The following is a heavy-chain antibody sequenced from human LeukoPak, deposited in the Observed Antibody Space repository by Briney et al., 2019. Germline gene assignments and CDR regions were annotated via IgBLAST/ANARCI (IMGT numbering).Heavy chain of an antibody. V-gene: IGHV4-59*08. Sequence: SETLSLTCTVSGGSMRSYYGSWIRQPPGKGPEWIGYIYYSGGTNYNPSLKSRVTISADTSKNHFSLRLSSVTAADTAVYYCARNQLLSLDAFDIWGQGTMVTVSS. D-gene: IGHD2-2*01. CDR2: IYYSGGT. J-gene: IGHJ3*02. CDR3: ARNQLLSLDAFDI. CDR1: GGSMRSYY.